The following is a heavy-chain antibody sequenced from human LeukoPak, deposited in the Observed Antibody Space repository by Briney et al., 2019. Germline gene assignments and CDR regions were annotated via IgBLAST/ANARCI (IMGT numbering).Heavy chain of an antibody. J-gene: IGHJ4*02. D-gene: IGHD6-13*01. CDR3: ARGLSNSWYYFHY. CDR1: GGSISSGAYY. V-gene: IGHV4-61*02. Sequence: SQTLSLTCIVSGGSISSGAYYWSWIRQPAGKGLEWIVCISATGDTNYNPSLKSRVTMSVDTSKNQFSLNLSSVTAADTAVYFCARGLSNSWYYFHYWGQGTLVTVSS. CDR2: ISATGDT.